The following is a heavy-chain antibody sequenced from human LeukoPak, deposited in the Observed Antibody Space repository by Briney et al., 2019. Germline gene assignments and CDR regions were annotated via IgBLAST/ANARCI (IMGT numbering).Heavy chain of an antibody. D-gene: IGHD2-15*01. CDR2: ITGSRNYV. CDR3: ARDPRGHCIDGGGCYSLPDWFDP. V-gene: IGHV3-21*01. CDR1: GFTFSTYS. J-gene: IGHJ5*02. Sequence: AGGSLRLSCAASGFTFSTYSMNWVRQAPGKGLEWISSITGSRNYVDYADSVRGRFTISRDNAKNFLYLQMSSLRVEDTGVYYCARDPRGHCIDGGGCYSLPDWFDPWGQGTLVTVSS.